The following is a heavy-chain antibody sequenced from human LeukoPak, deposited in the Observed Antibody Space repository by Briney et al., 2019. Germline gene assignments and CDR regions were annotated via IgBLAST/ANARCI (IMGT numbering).Heavy chain of an antibody. V-gene: IGHV4-4*07. CDR3: ARGIRLGYGSGRDWFDP. D-gene: IGHD3-10*01. CDR2: IYTSGST. Sequence: SETLSLTCTVSGGFISSYYWSWIRQPAGKGLEWIGRIYTSGSTNYTPSLKSRVTMSVDTTKNQFSLKLNSVTAADTAVYYCARGIRLGYGSGRDWFDPWGQGTLVTVSS. CDR1: GGFISSYY. J-gene: IGHJ5*02.